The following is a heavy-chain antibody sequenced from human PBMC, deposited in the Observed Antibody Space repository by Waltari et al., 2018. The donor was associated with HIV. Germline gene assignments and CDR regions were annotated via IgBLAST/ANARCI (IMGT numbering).Heavy chain of an antibody. V-gene: IGHV3-7*01. J-gene: IGHJ4*02. CDR1: GFTFSKYW. CDR2: KKQDGNEK. D-gene: IGHD1-26*01. CDR3: ARAYSGTYRIGDY. Sequence: EVQLVETGGALVQPGGSLRVSCVASGFTFSKYWMTWVRRAPGKGLGWVAKKKQDGNEKNYLDSVKGRFTISRDNAKNSLYLQMNNLRDEDSATYYCARAYSGTYRIGDYWGQGTLVTVSS.